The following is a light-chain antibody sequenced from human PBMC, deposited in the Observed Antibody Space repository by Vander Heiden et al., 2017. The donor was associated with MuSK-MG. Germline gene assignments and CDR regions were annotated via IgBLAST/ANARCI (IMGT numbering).Light chain of an antibody. Sequence: VMTQSPATLSVSPGERATLSCRASQSVTTNLAWYQQKPGQVPRLVIYDASTRATNFPARFSGSGSGTEFTLTITSLQSEDFAIYYCHQDVNCPLTFGQGTKVEIK. CDR1: QSVTTN. V-gene: IGKV3-15*01. CDR2: DAS. J-gene: IGKJ1*01. CDR3: HQDVNCPLT.